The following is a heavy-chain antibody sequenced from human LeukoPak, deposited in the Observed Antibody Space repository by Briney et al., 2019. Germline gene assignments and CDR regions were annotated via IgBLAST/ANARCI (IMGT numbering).Heavy chain of an antibody. Sequence: GGSLRLSCAASGFTFSSYGMHWVRQAPGKGLEWVAVMWYDGSNKYYADSVKGRFTVSRDNSKNTLYLQMNSLRSEDTAVYYCATVKMRVSSWRRRGYYFDYWGQGTLVTVSS. CDR3: ATVKMRVSSWRRRGYYFDY. V-gene: IGHV3-30*02. CDR1: GFTFSSYG. D-gene: IGHD6-13*01. J-gene: IGHJ4*02. CDR2: MWYDGSNK.